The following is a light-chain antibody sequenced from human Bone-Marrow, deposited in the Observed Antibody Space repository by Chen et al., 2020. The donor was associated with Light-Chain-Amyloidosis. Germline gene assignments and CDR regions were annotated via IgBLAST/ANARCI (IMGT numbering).Light chain of an antibody. V-gene: IGKV3-15*01. CDR2: LAS. CDR1: QSVSNN. Sequence: EILMTQSPATLSVSPGESATLSCRASQSVSNNLAWYQQKPGQAPRLLIYLASARVTGIPARVTGSGSGTEFSLTISSLQSEDFAVYYCQQYNTWPRTFGRGTRVEFK. J-gene: IGKJ1*01. CDR3: QQYNTWPRT.